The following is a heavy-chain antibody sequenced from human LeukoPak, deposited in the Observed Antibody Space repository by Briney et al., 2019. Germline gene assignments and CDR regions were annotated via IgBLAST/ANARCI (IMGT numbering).Heavy chain of an antibody. CDR2: FDPEDGET. CDR3: ATAYDSSGYPWD. V-gene: IGHV1-24*01. CDR1: GYTLTELS. Sequence: GASVKVSCKVSGYTLTELSMHWVRQAPGKGLEWMGGFDPEDGETIYAQKFQDRVTMTEDTSTDTAYMELSSLRSEDTAVYYCATAYDSSGYPWDWGQGTLVTVSS. J-gene: IGHJ4*02. D-gene: IGHD3-22*01.